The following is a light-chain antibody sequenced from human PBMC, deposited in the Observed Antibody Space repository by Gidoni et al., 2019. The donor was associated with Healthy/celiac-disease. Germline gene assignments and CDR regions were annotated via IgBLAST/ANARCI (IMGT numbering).Light chain of an antibody. Sequence: EIGMPQSPDSLAVSLGERATINCKSSQSVLYSSNNKNYLAWYQQKPGQPPKLLIYWASTRESGVPDRFSGSGSGTDFTLTISSLQAEDVAVYYCQQYYSTPLTFGGGTKVEIK. CDR3: QQYYSTPLT. J-gene: IGKJ4*01. CDR2: WAS. CDR1: QSVLYSSNNKNY. V-gene: IGKV4-1*01.